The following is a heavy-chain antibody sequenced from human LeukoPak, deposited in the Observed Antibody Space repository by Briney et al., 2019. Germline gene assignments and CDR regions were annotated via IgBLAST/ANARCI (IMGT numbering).Heavy chain of an antibody. J-gene: IGHJ6*03. CDR2: INPNSGDT. CDR3: ARVPPYYDILTGYYYYYYYYMDV. D-gene: IGHD3-9*01. V-gene: IGHV1-2*02. CDR1: GYTFTGYY. Sequence: ASVKVSCKASGYTFTGYYMHWVRQAPGQGLEWMGWINPNSGDTHYAQKFQGRVTMTRDTSISTAYMELRSLRSDDTAVYYCARVPPYYDILTGYYYYYYYYMDVWGKGTTVTVSS.